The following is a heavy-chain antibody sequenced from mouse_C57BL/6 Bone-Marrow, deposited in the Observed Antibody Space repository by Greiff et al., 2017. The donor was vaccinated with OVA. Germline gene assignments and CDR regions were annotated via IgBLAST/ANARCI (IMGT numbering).Heavy chain of an antibody. D-gene: IGHD1-1*01. V-gene: IGHV1-82*01. CDR1: GYAFSSYW. CDR3: ARITTVVATAAMDY. Sequence: QVQLQQSGPELVKPGASVKISCKASGYAFSSYWMYWVKQRHGKGLEWIGRIYPGDGDTNYNGKFKGKATLTADKSSSTAYLQLSSLTSEDSAVYFCARITTVVATAAMDYWGQGTSVTVSS. CDR2: IYPGDGDT. J-gene: IGHJ4*01.